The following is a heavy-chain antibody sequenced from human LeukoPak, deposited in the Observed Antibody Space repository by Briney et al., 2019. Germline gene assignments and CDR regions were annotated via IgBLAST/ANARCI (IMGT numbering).Heavy chain of an antibody. CDR3: AGDRGSEYDS. V-gene: IGHV4-39*07. Sequence: PSETLSLTCTVSGGSISSNSYFWGWIRQPPGKGLEWIGAILYSGTTFHNPSLQSRVTISLDPSKNQFSLKVSSVTAADTAVYYCAGDRGSEYDSWGQGTLVTVSS. CDR2: ILYSGTT. J-gene: IGHJ4*02. D-gene: IGHD3-16*01. CDR1: GGSISSNSYF.